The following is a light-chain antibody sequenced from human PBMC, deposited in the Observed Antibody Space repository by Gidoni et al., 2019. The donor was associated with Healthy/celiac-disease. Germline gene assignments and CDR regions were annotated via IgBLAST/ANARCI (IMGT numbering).Light chain of an antibody. J-gene: IGKJ4*01. Sequence: ELVLTQSPATLSLSPGERATLSCRASQSVSSYLAWYQQKPGQAPRLLIYDASNRATGSPARFRGSGSGTDFTLTISSLEPEDFAVYYCQQRSNWPLTFGGGTKVEIE. V-gene: IGKV3-11*01. CDR2: DAS. CDR1: QSVSSY. CDR3: QQRSNWPLT.